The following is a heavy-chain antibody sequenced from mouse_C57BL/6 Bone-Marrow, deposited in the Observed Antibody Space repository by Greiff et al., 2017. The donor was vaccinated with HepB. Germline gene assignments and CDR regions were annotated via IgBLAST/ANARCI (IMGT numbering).Heavy chain of an antibody. D-gene: IGHD1-1*01. CDR2: IDPSDSYT. CDR3: ARSVYYGSSRCAY. V-gene: IGHV1-59*01. Sequence: QVQLQQPGAELVRPGPSVKLSCKASGYTFTSYWMHWVKQRPGQGLEWIGVIDPSDSYTNYNQKFKGKATLTVDTSSSTAYMQLSSLTSEDSAVYYCARSVYYGSSRCAYWGQGTLVTVSA. CDR1: GYTFTSYW. J-gene: IGHJ3*01.